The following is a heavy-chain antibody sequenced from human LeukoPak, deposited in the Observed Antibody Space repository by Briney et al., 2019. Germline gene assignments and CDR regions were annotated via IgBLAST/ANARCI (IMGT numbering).Heavy chain of an antibody. CDR3: ARWYCSNNICFHMDV. CDR2: VYNSGSS. CDR1: GVYISSYY. J-gene: IGHJ6*03. D-gene: IGHD2-2*01. Sequence: SETLSLTCTVSGVYISSYYWSWIRQPPGKGLAWIGYVYNSGSSAYVASLKSRVTMSVDMSKNQFSLSLTSVTAADTALYYCARWYCSNNICFHMDVWGKGTTVTVFS. V-gene: IGHV4-59*08.